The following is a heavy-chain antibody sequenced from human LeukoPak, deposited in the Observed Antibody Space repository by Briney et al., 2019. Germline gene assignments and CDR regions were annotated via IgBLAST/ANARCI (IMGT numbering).Heavy chain of an antibody. J-gene: IGHJ6*03. V-gene: IGHV4-30-4*01. Sequence: SQTLSLTCTVSGGSISSGDYYWSWIRQPPGKGLEWIGYIYYSGSTYYNPSLKSRVTISVDTSKNQFSLKLSSVTAADTAVYYCARTRAARGYYYYYMDVWGKGTTVTVSS. CDR1: GGSISSGDYY. CDR2: IYYSGST. CDR3: ARTRAARGYYYYYMDV. D-gene: IGHD6-6*01.